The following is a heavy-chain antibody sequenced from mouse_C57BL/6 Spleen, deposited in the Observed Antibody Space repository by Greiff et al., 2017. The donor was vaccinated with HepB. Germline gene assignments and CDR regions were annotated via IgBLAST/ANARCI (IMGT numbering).Heavy chain of an antibody. D-gene: IGHD1-1*01. J-gene: IGHJ4*01. CDR1: GYSFTDYN. CDR2: INPNYGTT. Sequence: VHVKQSGPELVKPGASVKISCKASGYSFTDYNMNWVKQSNGKSLEWIGVINPNYGTTSYNQKFKGKATLTVDQSSSTAYMQLNSLTSEDSAVYYCAREGFYYGSSYYYAMDYGSRNLSHRLL. CDR3: AREGFYYGSSYYYAMDY. V-gene: IGHV1-39*01.